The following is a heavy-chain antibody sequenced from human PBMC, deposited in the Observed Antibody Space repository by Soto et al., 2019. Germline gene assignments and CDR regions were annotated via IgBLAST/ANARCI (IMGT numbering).Heavy chain of an antibody. CDR1: GFTFSSYG. CDR3: AKDLSYYGSGSEFDY. D-gene: IGHD3-10*01. CDR2: ISYDGSNK. Sequence: QVQLVESGGGVVQPGRSLRLSCAASGFTFSSYGMHWVRQAPGKGLEWVAVISYDGSNKYYADSVKGRFTISRDNSQNTLYLQMNSLRAEDTAVYYCAKDLSYYGSGSEFDYWGQGTLVTVSS. V-gene: IGHV3-30*18. J-gene: IGHJ4*02.